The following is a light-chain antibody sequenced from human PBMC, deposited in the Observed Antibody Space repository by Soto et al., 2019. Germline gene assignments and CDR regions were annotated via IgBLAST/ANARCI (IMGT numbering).Light chain of an antibody. Sequence: EIVLTQSPDTLSLSPGETATLSCGASQSVSSSHIAWYQQKPGQSPRLLIDGASSRASGIPARFSGSGSGTEFTLTISSLQSEDFAVYNCQQYNKWPRTFGQGTKVDIK. V-gene: IGKV3D-15*01. J-gene: IGKJ2*01. CDR1: QSVSSS. CDR3: QQYNKWPRT. CDR2: GAS.